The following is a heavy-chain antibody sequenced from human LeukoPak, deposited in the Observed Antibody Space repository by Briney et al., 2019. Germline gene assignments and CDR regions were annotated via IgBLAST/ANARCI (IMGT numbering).Heavy chain of an antibody. Sequence: SETLSLTCALYGGSFSGYYWSWIRQPPGKGLEWIGEINHSGSTNYNPSLKSRVTISVDTSRNQFSLKLSSVTAADPAVYYCASYDYWGQGTLVTVSS. CDR2: INHSGST. J-gene: IGHJ4*02. CDR1: GGSFSGYY. V-gene: IGHV4-34*01. D-gene: IGHD6-6*01. CDR3: ASYDY.